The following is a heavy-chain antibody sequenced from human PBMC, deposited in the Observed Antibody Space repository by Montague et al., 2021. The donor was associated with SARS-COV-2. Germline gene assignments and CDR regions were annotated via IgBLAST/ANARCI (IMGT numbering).Heavy chain of an antibody. D-gene: IGHD4-23*01. CDR2: INDGGTT. J-gene: IGHJ4*02. CDR1: GESFSGYY. V-gene: IGHV4-34*01. CDR3: TRWDPQIRTLFGFRGKSANDY. Sequence: SETLFLTCAVYGESFSGYYWTWIRQSPGRGLEWVAEINDGGTTNYNWSLKSRVTISVDTSKNQFSLKLSSVTVADTAVYYCTRWDPQIRTLFGFRGKSANDYWGQGTLVTVSS.